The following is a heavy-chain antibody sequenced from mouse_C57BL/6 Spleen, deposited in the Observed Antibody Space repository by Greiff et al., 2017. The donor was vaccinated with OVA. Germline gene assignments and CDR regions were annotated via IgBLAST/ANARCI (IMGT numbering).Heavy chain of an antibody. D-gene: IGHD2-10*02. CDR2: INPGSGGT. CDR3: ARWYGNYVDY. J-gene: IGHJ2*01. CDR1: GYAFTNYL. Sequence: QVQLKESGAELVRPGTSVKVSCKASGYAFTNYLIEWVKQRPGQGLEWIGVINPGSGGTNYNEKFKGKATLTADKSSSTAYMQLSSLTSEDSAVYFCARWYGNYVDYWGQGTTLTVSS. V-gene: IGHV1-54*01.